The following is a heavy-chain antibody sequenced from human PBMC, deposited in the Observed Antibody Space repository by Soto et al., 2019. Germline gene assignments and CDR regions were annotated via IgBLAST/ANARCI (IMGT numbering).Heavy chain of an antibody. V-gene: IGHV4-39*01. CDR1: GGSISSSSYY. Sequence: PSEKLSVTSSVSGGSISSSSYYLGWIRQPPGKGLEWIGSIYYSGSTYYNPSLKSRVTISVDTSKNQFSLKLSSVTAADTAVYYCASMRLSIAVAATGNWFDPWGQGTLVTVS. J-gene: IGHJ5*02. D-gene: IGHD6-19*01. CDR2: IYYSGST. CDR3: ASMRLSIAVAATGNWFDP.